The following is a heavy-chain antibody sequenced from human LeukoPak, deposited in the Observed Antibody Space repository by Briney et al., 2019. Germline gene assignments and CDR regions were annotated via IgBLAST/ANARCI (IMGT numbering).Heavy chain of an antibody. CDR3: SRLRGYSYGYSDY. V-gene: IGHV3-21*01. CDR2: ISSSSSYI. CDR1: GFTFSSYS. Sequence: AGGSLRLSCAASGFTFSSYSMNWVRQAPGKGLEWVSSISSSSSYIYYADSVKGRFTISRDNAKNSLYLQMKSLRAGDTAVYYCSRLRGYSYGYSDYWGQGTLVTVSS. D-gene: IGHD5-18*01. J-gene: IGHJ4*02.